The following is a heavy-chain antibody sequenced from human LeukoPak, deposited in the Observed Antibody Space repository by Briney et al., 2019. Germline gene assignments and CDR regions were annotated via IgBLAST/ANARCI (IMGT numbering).Heavy chain of an antibody. CDR3: ARGPWASFDY. Sequence: GSLRLSCAASGFTVSRNYMTWVRQAPGKGLEWVSVIYSDGDTYYVDFLKGRFTISRDNSKNTLYLQVNSLRAEDTAVYYCARGPWASFDYWGQGTLATVSS. CDR1: GFTVSRNY. D-gene: IGHD3-16*01. J-gene: IGHJ4*02. V-gene: IGHV3-66*01. CDR2: IYSDGDT.